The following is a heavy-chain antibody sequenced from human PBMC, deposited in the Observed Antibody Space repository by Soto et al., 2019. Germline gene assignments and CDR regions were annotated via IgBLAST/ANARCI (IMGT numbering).Heavy chain of an antibody. J-gene: IGHJ4*02. V-gene: IGHV5-51*01. Sequence: EVQLVQSGAEVKKPGESLKISCKGSGYSFTSYWIGWVRQMPGKGLEWMGIIYPGDSDTRYSPSFQGQVTISADKSISTAYLQWSSLKASDTAMYYCARHRTRWLQLRGGFDYWGQGTLVTVSS. CDR3: ARHRTRWLQLRGGFDY. D-gene: IGHD5-12*01. CDR1: GYSFTSYW. CDR2: IYPGDSDT.